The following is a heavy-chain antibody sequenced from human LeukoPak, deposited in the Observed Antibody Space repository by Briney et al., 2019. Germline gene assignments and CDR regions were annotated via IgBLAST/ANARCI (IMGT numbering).Heavy chain of an antibody. D-gene: IGHD3-3*01. V-gene: IGHV3-74*01. Sequence: GGSLRLSCAASGFTFSSYWMHWVRQAPGKGLVWVSLINSDGSSTIYADSVKGRFTISRDNVKNTLYMQMNSLRAEDTAVYYCARGLTIFGVVNDAFDIWGQGTMVTVSS. CDR1: GFTFSSYW. CDR3: ARGLTIFGVVNDAFDI. CDR2: INSDGSST. J-gene: IGHJ3*02.